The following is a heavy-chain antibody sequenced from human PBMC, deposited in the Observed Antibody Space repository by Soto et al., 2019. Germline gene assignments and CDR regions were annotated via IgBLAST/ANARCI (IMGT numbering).Heavy chain of an antibody. Sequence: GGSLRLSCAASGFTFSSYSMNWVRQAPGRGLEWVSYISTSSSTIYYADSVKGRFTISRDNAKNSLYLRVNSLRDKDTAVCYCARDAIAVAGSFGWFDPRGQGTLVTVSS. D-gene: IGHD6-19*01. CDR3: ARDAIAVAGSFGWFDP. V-gene: IGHV3-48*02. CDR1: GFTFSSYS. CDR2: ISTSSSTI. J-gene: IGHJ5*02.